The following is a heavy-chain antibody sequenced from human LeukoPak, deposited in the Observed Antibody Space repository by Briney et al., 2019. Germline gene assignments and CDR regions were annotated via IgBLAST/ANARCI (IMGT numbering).Heavy chain of an antibody. V-gene: IGHV1-46*01. D-gene: IGHD4-17*01. CDR2: INPSGGST. CDR1: GYTFTSYD. J-gene: IGHJ4*02. Sequence: ASVKVSCKASGYTFTSYDINWVRQAPGQGLEWMGIINPSGGSTSYAQKFQGRVTMTRDTSTSTVYMELSSLRSEDTAVYYCAWRGGLRTPSTYYFDYWGQGTLVTVSS. CDR3: AWRGGLRTPSTYYFDY.